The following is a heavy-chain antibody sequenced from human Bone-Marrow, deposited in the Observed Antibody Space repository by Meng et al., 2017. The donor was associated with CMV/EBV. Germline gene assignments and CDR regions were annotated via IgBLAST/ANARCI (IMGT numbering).Heavy chain of an antibody. CDR3: ARESIAVDGGFDY. CDR2: IYHSGST. CDR1: GYSISSGYY. V-gene: IGHV4-38-2*02. D-gene: IGHD6-19*01. J-gene: IGHJ4*02. Sequence: SETLSLTCTVSGYSISSGYYWGWIRQPPGKGLEWIGSIYHSGSTYYNPSLKSRVTISVDTSKNQFSLKLSSVTAADTAVYYCARESIAVDGGFDYWGQGTLVTVSS.